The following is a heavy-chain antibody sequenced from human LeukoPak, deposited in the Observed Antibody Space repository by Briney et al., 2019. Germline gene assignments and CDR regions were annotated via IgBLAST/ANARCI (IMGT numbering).Heavy chain of an antibody. CDR1: GYTFSSYG. CDR3: ARDLGYCSGGSCYWGTLNWFDP. Sequence: GRSLRLSCAASGYTFSSYGMHWVRHAPGKGLEWVAVIWYDGSNKYYADSVKGRFTISRDNSKNTLYLQMNSLRAEDTAVYYCARDLGYCSGGSCYWGTLNWFDPWGQGTLVTVSS. J-gene: IGHJ5*02. D-gene: IGHD2-15*01. CDR2: IWYDGSNK. V-gene: IGHV3-33*01.